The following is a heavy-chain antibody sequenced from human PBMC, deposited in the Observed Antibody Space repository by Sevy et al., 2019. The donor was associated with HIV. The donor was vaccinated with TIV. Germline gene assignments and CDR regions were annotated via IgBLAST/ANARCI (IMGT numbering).Heavy chain of an antibody. CDR3: VREGVGGYSYSLDC. J-gene: IGHJ4*02. CDR2: MKQDGSEK. CDR1: GFTFSTYW. Sequence: GGSLRLSCAASGFTFSTYWMSWVRQAPGKGLEWVATMKQDGSEKDYVDSVKGRFTISRDNAKNSLYLQMNSLRAEDTAVYYCVREGVGGYSYSLDCWGQGTLVTVSS. V-gene: IGHV3-7*01. D-gene: IGHD5-18*01.